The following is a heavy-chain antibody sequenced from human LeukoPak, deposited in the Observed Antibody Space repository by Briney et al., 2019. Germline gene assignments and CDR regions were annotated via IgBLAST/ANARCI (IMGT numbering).Heavy chain of an antibody. J-gene: IGHJ4*02. V-gene: IGHV4-34*01. Sequence: SETLSLTCAVYGGSFSGYYWSWIRQPPGKGLEWIGEINHSGSTNYNPSLKSRVTISVDTSKNQFSLKLSSVTAADTAVYYCARGEYYDFWSGYLDYWGQGTLVTVSS. D-gene: IGHD3-3*01. CDR2: INHSGST. CDR1: GGSFSGYY. CDR3: ARGEYYDFWSGYLDY.